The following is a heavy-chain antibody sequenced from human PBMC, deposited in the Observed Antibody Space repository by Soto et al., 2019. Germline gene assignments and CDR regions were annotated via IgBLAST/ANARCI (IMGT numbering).Heavy chain of an antibody. J-gene: IGHJ3*02. V-gene: IGHV3-74*01. CDR1: GFTFSNSW. CDR3: TRSDVIAPFAFDI. Sequence: EVQLVESGGGLVQPGGSLRLSCTASGFTFSNSWMHWVRQAPGKGLVWVSRINSDGSTTTYADSVKGRFTISRDNAKNTLYLQMNSLRTEDTAVYYCTRSDVIAPFAFDIWGQGTLVTVSS. D-gene: IGHD6-13*01. CDR2: INSDGSTT.